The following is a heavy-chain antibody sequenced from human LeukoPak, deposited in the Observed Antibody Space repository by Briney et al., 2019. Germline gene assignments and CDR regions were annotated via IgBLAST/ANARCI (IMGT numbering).Heavy chain of an antibody. V-gene: IGHV1-69*05. CDR3: ARRGMVRGVITQGYYYYMDV. Sequence: SVKVSCKAAGGTFSSYAISWVRQAPGQGLEWMGGIIPIFGTANYAQKFQGRVTITTDESTSTAYMELSSLRSEDTAVYYCARRGMVRGVITQGYYYYMDVWGKGTTVTVSS. CDR2: IIPIFGTA. D-gene: IGHD3-10*01. J-gene: IGHJ6*03. CDR1: GGTFSSYA.